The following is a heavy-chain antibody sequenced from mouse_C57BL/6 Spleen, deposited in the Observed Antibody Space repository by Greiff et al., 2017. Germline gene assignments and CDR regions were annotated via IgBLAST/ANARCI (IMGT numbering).Heavy chain of an antibody. CDR3: ARTGNYYGSSYVDD. Sequence: EVMLVESGGGLVKPGGSLKLSCAASGFTFRDYGMHWVRQAPEKGLEWVAYISSGSSTIYYADTVKGRFTISRDNAKNTLFLQMTSLRSEDTAMYYCARTGNYYGSSYVDDWGQGTTLTVSS. J-gene: IGHJ2*01. CDR2: ISSGSSTI. V-gene: IGHV5-17*01. D-gene: IGHD1-1*01. CDR1: GFTFRDYG.